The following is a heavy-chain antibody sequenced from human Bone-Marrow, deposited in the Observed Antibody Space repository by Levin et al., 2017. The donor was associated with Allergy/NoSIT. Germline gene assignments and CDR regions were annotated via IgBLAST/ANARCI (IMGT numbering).Heavy chain of an antibody. J-gene: IGHJ6*03. CDR2: IWYDGSNK. Sequence: GESLKISCAASGFTFSSYGMHWVRQAPGKGLEWVAVIWYDGSNKYYADSVKGRFTISRDNSKNTLYLQMNSLRAEDTAVYYCARVRAAAGHYYYYYMDVWGKGTTVTVSS. CDR1: GFTFSSYG. CDR3: ARVRAAAGHYYYYYMDV. V-gene: IGHV3-33*01. D-gene: IGHD6-13*01.